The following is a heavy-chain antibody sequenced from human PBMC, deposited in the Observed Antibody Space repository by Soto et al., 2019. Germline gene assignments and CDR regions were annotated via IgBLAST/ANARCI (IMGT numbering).Heavy chain of an antibody. CDR3: ERELVVVVPAANTNYSYYGMVV. J-gene: IGHJ6*02. V-gene: IGHV3-53*01. Sequence: VXSLRLACAAPGFTVSSNYMSWVLQAPGKWLEWVSVIYSGGSTYYADSVKGRFTISRDNSKNTLYLQMNSLRAEDTAVYYCERELVVVVPAANTNYSYYGMVVSGQATMV. CDR1: GFTVSSNY. D-gene: IGHD2-2*01. CDR2: IYSGGST.